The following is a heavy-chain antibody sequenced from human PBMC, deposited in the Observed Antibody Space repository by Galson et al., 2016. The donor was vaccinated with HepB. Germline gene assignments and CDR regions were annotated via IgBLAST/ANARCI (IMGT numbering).Heavy chain of an antibody. J-gene: IGHJ4*02. V-gene: IGHV1-2*02. CDR2: INPNSGVT. D-gene: IGHD4-17*01. Sequence: SVKVSCKASGYTFSGFYIHWVRQAPRQGLERMGWINPNSGVTTYAQKFQGRVTMTRDTSISTVYMELSSLRSDDTAMYYCAREAKPYGDIDSWGQGTLVTVSS. CDR3: AREAKPYGDIDS. CDR1: GYTFSGFY.